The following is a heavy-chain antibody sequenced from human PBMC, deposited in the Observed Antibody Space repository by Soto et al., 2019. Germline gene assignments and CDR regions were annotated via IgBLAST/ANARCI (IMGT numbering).Heavy chain of an antibody. V-gene: IGHV1-69*06. J-gene: IGHJ6*02. CDR2: ITPIFGTA. CDR1: GGTFSSYA. D-gene: IGHD4-4*01. CDR3: ASSSTGLSYYYYGMDV. Sequence: QVQLVQSGAEVKKPGSSVKVSCKASGGTFSSYAISWVRQAPGQGLEWMGGITPIFGTANYAQKFQGRVTITADKSTSTAYMERSSLRSEDTAVYYCASSSTGLSYYYYGMDVWGQGTTVTVSS.